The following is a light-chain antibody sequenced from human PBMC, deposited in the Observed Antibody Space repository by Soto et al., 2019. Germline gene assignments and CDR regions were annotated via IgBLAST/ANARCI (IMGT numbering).Light chain of an antibody. CDR2: LGS. J-gene: IGKJ2*01. CDR1: QSLLHSNGYKY. Sequence: DIVMTQSPLSLPVTPGEPASISCRSSQSLLHSNGYKYLDWYLQKPGQSPQLLIYLGSNRASGVPDRFSGSGSGTDFTQKISRAEAEDVGVYYCMQALQTPLTFGQGTKLEIK. V-gene: IGKV2-28*01. CDR3: MQALQTPLT.